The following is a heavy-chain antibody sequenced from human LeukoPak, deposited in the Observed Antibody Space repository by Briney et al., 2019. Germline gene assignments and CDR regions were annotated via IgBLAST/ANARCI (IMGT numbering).Heavy chain of an antibody. Sequence: SETLSLTCTVSGGSISSSSYYWGWIRQPPGKGLEWIGSIYYSGSTYYNPSLKSRVTISVDTSKNQFSLRLSSVTAADTAVYYCVRGSGGSLDSWGQGTLSSSPQ. CDR3: VRGSGGSLDS. J-gene: IGHJ4*02. V-gene: IGHV4-39*07. CDR2: IYYSGST. D-gene: IGHD3-10*01. CDR1: GGSISSSSYY.